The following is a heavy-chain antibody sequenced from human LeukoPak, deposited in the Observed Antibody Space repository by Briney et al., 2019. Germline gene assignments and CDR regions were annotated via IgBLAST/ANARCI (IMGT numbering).Heavy chain of an antibody. Sequence: ASVKVSCKASGYTFTGYYMHWVRQAPGQGLEWMGWINPNSGGTNYAQKFQGWVTMTRDTSISTAYMELSRLRSDDTAVYYCARTPPRDNGDYHFDYWGQGTLVTVSS. CDR1: GYTFTGYY. J-gene: IGHJ4*02. D-gene: IGHD4-17*01. V-gene: IGHV1-2*04. CDR3: ARTPPRDNGDYHFDY. CDR2: INPNSGGT.